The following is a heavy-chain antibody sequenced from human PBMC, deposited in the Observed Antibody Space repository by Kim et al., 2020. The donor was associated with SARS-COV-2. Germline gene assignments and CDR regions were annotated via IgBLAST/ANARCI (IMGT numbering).Heavy chain of an antibody. CDR2: IYYSGST. J-gene: IGHJ5*01. D-gene: IGHD3-9*01. CDR3: ARSTTYYDILTGYHNW. V-gene: IGHV4-39*01. CDR1: GGSISSSSYY. Sequence: SETLSLTCTVSGGSISSSSYYWGWIRQPPGKGLEWIGSIYYSGSTYYNPSLKSRVTISVDTSKNQFSLKLSSVTAADTAVYYCARSTTYYDILTGYHNW.